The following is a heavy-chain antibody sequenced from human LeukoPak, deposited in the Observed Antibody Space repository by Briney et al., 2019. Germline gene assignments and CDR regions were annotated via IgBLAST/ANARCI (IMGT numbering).Heavy chain of an antibody. CDR1: GFTFSSYG. J-gene: IGHJ5*02. V-gene: IGHV3-33*01. CDR2: IWYDGSNK. Sequence: GGSLRLSCAASGFTFSSYGMHWVRQAPGKGLEWVAVIWYDGSNKYYADSVKGRFTISRDNSKNTLYLQMNSLRAEDTAVYYCARDDYGDYAAWFDPWGQGTLVTVSS. CDR3: ARDDYGDYAAWFDP. D-gene: IGHD4-17*01.